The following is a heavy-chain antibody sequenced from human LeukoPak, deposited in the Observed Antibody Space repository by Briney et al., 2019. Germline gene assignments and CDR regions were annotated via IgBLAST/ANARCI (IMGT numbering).Heavy chain of an antibody. Sequence: PGGSLRLSCAASGFIVSSIYKSGVRQATGKGQEWVSVISSGGSTYYADSVKGRFTISRDNSKNTLYLQMNSLRAEDTAVYYCASGRPSVGYSYGYNYWGQGTLVTVSS. J-gene: IGHJ4*02. CDR2: ISSGGST. CDR3: ASGRPSVGYSYGYNY. D-gene: IGHD5-18*01. V-gene: IGHV3-53*01. CDR1: GFIVSSIY.